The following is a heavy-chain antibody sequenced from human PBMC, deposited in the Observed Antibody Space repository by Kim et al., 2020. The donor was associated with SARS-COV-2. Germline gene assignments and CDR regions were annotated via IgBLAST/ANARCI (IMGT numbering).Heavy chain of an antibody. Sequence: GGSLRLSCAASGFSISSHYMSWVRQVPGKGLEWVSIIFGNGKTYHVDSVKDRFNISKDNSKNTLYLDMNNLRTEDTGVYYCTSGAAWILGDDYWGQGTVVTVSS. CDR3: TSGAAWILGDDY. D-gene: IGHD3-3*01. CDR2: IFGNGKT. J-gene: IGHJ4*02. CDR1: GFSISSHY. V-gene: IGHV3-66*01.